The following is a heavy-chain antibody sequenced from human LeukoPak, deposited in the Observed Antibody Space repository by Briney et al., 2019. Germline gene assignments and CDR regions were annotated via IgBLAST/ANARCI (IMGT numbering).Heavy chain of an antibody. D-gene: IGHD3-9*01. CDR1: GGSFSGYY. V-gene: IGHV4-34*01. J-gene: IGHJ3*02. CDR3: ARRLPLRYFDWLLSPDAFDI. CDR2: INHSGST. Sequence: SETLSLTCAVYGGSFSGYYWSWIRQPPGKGLEWIGEINHSGSTNYNPSLKSRVTISVDTSKNQFSLKLSSVTAADTAVYYCARRLPLRYFDWLLSPDAFDIWGQGTMVTVSS.